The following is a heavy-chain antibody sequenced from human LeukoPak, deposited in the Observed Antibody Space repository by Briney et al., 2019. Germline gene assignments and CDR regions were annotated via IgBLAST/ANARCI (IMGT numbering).Heavy chain of an antibody. CDR1: GGTFSSYA. D-gene: IGHD6-13*01. J-gene: IGHJ4*02. CDR2: IIHIFGTA. V-gene: IGHV1-69*01. CDR3: ARDSGVLIAAAGSFDY. Sequence: SVKVSCKASGGTFSSYAISWVRQAPGQGREWMGGIIHIFGTANYGQKFQGRVTITADESTSTAYMELSSLRSEDTAVYYCARDSGVLIAAAGSFDYWGQGTLVTVSS.